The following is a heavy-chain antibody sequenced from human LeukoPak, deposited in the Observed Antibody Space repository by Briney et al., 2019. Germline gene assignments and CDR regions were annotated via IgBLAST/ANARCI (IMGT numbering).Heavy chain of an antibody. CDR2: VRSRANSYAT. CDR1: GFTFSGSA. CDR3: TTHYYDSSGYHYGAFDY. Sequence: GGSLKLSCAASGFTFSGSAMHWVRQASGKGLEWVGRVRSRANSYATTYAASVKGRFSISRDDSKNTAFLEMNSLKTEDTAVYYCTTHYYDSSGYHYGAFDYWGQGTLVTVSS. V-gene: IGHV3-73*01. D-gene: IGHD3-22*01. J-gene: IGHJ4*02.